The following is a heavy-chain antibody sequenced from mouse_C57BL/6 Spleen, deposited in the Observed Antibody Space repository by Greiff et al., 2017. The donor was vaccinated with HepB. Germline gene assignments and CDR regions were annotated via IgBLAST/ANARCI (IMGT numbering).Heavy chain of an antibody. CDR3: ARDLSRWFAY. Sequence: EVHLVESGPGLVKPSQSLSLTCSVTGYSITSGYYWNWIRQFPGNKLEWMGYISYDGSNNYNPSLKNRISITRDTSKNQFFLKLNSVTTEDTATYYCARDLSRWFAYWGQGTLVTVSA. J-gene: IGHJ3*01. V-gene: IGHV3-6*01. D-gene: IGHD6-5*01. CDR1: GYSITSGYY. CDR2: ISYDGSN.